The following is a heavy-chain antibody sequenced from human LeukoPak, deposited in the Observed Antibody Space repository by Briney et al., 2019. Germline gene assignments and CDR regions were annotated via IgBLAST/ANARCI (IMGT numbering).Heavy chain of an antibody. J-gene: IGHJ5*02. CDR3: ARLIVVVPAAIRRFDP. CDR2: IYHSGST. D-gene: IGHD2-2*02. CDR1: GYSISSGYY. Sequence: PSETMSLTCTVSGYSISSGYYWGWIRQPPGKGLEWIGSIYHSGSTYYNRSLKSRVTISVDTSKNQFSLKLSSVTAADTAVYCCARLIVVVPAAIRRFDPWGQGTLVTVSS. V-gene: IGHV4-38-2*02.